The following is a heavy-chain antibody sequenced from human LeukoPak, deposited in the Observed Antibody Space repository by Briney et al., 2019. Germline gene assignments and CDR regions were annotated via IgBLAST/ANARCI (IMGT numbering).Heavy chain of an antibody. Sequence: GGSLRLSCAASGFTFSSYWMSWVRQAPGKGLEWVANIKQDGSEKYYVDSVKGRFTISRDNAKNSLYLQMNSLRAEDTAVCYCARDTIFGVVSATYDDYWGQGTLVTVSS. D-gene: IGHD3-3*01. V-gene: IGHV3-7*01. CDR2: IKQDGSEK. J-gene: IGHJ4*02. CDR3: ARDTIFGVVSATYDDY. CDR1: GFTFSSYW.